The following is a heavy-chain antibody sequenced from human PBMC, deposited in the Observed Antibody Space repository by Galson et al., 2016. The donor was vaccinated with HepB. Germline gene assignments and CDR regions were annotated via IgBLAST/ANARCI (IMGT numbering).Heavy chain of an antibody. J-gene: IGHJ4*02. D-gene: IGHD6-13*01. CDR1: GFTFTSYW. CDR2: INSDGSST. V-gene: IGHV3-74*01. Sequence: SLRLSCAASGFTFTSYWIHWVRQVPGEGLVWVSRINSDGSSTHYADSVKGRFTISRDNAKNTVYLQMNSLRAEDTALYYCTRVHREGIAAAGFQIWCQGTLVTVSS. CDR3: TRVHREGIAAAGFQI.